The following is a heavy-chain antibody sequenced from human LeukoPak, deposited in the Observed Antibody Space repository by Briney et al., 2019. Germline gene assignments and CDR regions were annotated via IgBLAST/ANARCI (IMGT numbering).Heavy chain of an antibody. CDR2: INPDGSVK. D-gene: IGHD2-2*01. J-gene: IGHJ3*02. CDR1: EFTLNIYW. CDR3: ARDLDIEVVATTSWYDAFDI. Sequence: SGGSLRLSCAASEFTLNIYWMTWVRQAPGKGLEWVANINPDGSVKNYVDSVKSRFTSSRDNADNSLYLQMNSLRVEDTAMYYCARDLDIEVVATTSWYDAFDIWGQGTKVTVSS. V-gene: IGHV3-7*01.